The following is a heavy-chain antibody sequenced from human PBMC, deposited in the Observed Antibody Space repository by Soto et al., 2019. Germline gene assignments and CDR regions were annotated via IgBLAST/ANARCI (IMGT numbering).Heavy chain of an antibody. D-gene: IGHD5-12*01. CDR1: GGSTHSYY. CDR2: IRYGGRT. CDR3: TGGGGWLPEN. V-gene: IGHV4-59*01. J-gene: IGHJ4*02. Sequence: QVQLQESGPGLVKPSETLSLICTVSGGSTHSYYWSWIRQPPGKGLEWIANIRYGGRTTYNPSLKSRVTIAVVTPNTHVPLKRISMTAADTAVYYCTGGGGWLPENWGQGTLVTVSS.